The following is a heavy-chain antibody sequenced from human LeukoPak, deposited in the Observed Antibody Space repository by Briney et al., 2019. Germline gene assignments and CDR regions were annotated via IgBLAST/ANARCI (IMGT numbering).Heavy chain of an antibody. CDR3: ARVIKSASYYIFDS. Sequence: GGSLRLSCAASGFTFSKYWMSWVRQAPGKGLEWVANIKEDGSEKYYVDSVKGRFTISRDTAKNSLYLQMNSLRAEDTAVHYCARVIKSASYYIFDSWGQGTLVTVSS. D-gene: IGHD1-26*01. J-gene: IGHJ4*02. V-gene: IGHV3-7*04. CDR1: GFTFSKYW. CDR2: IKEDGSEK.